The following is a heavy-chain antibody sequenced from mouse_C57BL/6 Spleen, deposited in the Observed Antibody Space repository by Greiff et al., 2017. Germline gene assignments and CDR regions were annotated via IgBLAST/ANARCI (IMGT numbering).Heavy chain of an antibody. CDR2: ISDGGSYT. CDR3: ASASNYDDFDV. V-gene: IGHV5-4*03. Sequence: EVKVEESGGGLVKPGGSLKLSCAASGFTFSSYAMSWVRQTPEKRLEWVATISDGGSYTYYPDNVKGRFTISRDNAKNNLYLQMSHLKSEDTAMYYCASASNYDDFDVWGTGTTVTVSS. D-gene: IGHD2-5*01. J-gene: IGHJ1*03. CDR1: GFTFSSYA.